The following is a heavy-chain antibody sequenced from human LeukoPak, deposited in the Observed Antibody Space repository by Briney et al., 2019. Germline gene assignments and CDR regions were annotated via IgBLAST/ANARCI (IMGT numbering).Heavy chain of an antibody. V-gene: IGHV1-2*02. D-gene: IGHD3-16*01. J-gene: IGHJ6*02. Sequence: ASVKVSCKASGYTFTGYYMHWVRQAPGQGLEWMGWINPNSGGTNHAQKFQGRVTMTRDTSISTAYMELSRLRSDDTAVYYCARMHLGDYYYYGMDVWGQGTTVTVSS. CDR2: INPNSGGT. CDR3: ARMHLGDYYYYGMDV. CDR1: GYTFTGYY.